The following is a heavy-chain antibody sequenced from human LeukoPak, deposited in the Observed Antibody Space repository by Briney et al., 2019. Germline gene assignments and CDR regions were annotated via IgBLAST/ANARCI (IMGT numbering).Heavy chain of an antibody. CDR1: GGSISSYY. V-gene: IGHV4-59*08. D-gene: IGHD6-13*01. CDR3: ARSIGGSWYSDLFDY. CDR2: IDYSGRT. Sequence: SGTLSLTCTVSGGSISSYYWSWIRQPPGKGLEWIGYIDYSGRTNYNPSLKSRLTLSVDTSKNQFSLRLRSVTAADAAVYFCARSIGGSWYSDLFDYWGQGTLVTVSS. J-gene: IGHJ4*02.